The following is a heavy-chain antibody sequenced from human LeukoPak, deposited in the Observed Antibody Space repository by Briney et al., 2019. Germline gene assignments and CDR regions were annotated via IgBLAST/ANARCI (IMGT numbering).Heavy chain of an antibody. D-gene: IGHD2-21*02. CDR2: IIPILGIA. V-gene: IGHV1-69*04. J-gene: IGHJ4*02. Sequence: SVKVSCKASGGTFSSCAISWVRQAPGQGLEWMGRIIPILGIANYAQKFQGRVTITADKSTSTAYMELSSLRSEDTAVYYCARVYCGGDCSPHFDYWGQGTLVTVSS. CDR3: ARVYCGGDCSPHFDY. CDR1: GGTFSSCA.